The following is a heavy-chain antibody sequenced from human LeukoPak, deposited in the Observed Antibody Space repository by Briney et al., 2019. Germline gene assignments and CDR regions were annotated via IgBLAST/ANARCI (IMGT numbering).Heavy chain of an antibody. Sequence: GGSLRLSCAASGFTFSSYGMSWVRQAPGKGLEWVSGINWNGGSTGNADSVKGRFTISRDNAKNSLYLQMNSLRGEDTALYYCARGGLIQRHAFDIWGQGTMVTVSS. CDR2: INWNGGST. CDR1: GFTFSSYG. J-gene: IGHJ3*02. CDR3: ARGGLIQRHAFDI. V-gene: IGHV3-20*04. D-gene: IGHD1-1*01.